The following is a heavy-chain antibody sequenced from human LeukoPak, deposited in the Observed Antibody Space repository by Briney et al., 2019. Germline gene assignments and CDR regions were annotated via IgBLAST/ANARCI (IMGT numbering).Heavy chain of an antibody. J-gene: IGHJ4*02. V-gene: IGHV3-30-3*01. D-gene: IGHD1-26*01. CDR3: VRIVGHTTTDF. CDR2: VSFDGRNK. CDR1: GFSLSSYA. Sequence: PGGSLRLSCEASGFSLSSYAFHWVRQAPGKGLEWVSFVSFDGRNKNYADSVRGRFTISRDNSKNTLYLQMNSVTYEDTAAYFCVRIVGHTTTDFWGQGTIVTVSS.